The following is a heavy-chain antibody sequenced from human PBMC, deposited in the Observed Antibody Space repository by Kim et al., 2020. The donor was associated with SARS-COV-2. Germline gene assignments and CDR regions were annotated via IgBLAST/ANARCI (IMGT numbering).Heavy chain of an antibody. V-gene: IGHV4-39*01. CDR2: IYYSGST. CDR1: SGSISSSSYY. CDR3: ARLDGGYSSGWYPDY. Sequence: SETLSLTCTVSSGSISSSSYYWGWIRQPPGKGLEWIGSIYYSGSTYYNPSLKSRVTISVDTSKNQFSLKLSSVTAADTAVYYCARLDGGYSSGWYPDYWGQGTLVTVSS. D-gene: IGHD6-19*01. J-gene: IGHJ4*02.